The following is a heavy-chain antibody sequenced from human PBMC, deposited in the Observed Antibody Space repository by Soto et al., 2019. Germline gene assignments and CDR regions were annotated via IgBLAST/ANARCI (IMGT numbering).Heavy chain of an antibody. V-gene: IGHV1-2*02. Sequence: ASVKVSCKASGYTFTDYYMHWVRQAPGQGLEWMGWINPKTGGTNYVQKFQGRVTMTRDTSITTAYMELSRLRSDDTAVYYCARRYGYSFDSWGQGTLVTVSS. CDR3: ARRYGYSFDS. CDR2: INPKTGGT. J-gene: IGHJ4*02. D-gene: IGHD1-1*01. CDR1: GYTFTDYY.